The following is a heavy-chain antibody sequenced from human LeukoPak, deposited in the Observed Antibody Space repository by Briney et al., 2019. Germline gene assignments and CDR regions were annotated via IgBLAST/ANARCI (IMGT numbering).Heavy chain of an antibody. V-gene: IGHV4-4*07. CDR2: IYSSGST. CDR1: GGSISNYY. Sequence: PSETLSLTCTVSGGSISNYYWSWIRQPAGKGLEWIGRIYSSGSTSYNPSLKSRVTMSVDTSKNQFSLKVTSVTAADTAVYYCAREGGYYDSSGYQWVDYWGQGTLVTASS. J-gene: IGHJ4*02. D-gene: IGHD3-22*01. CDR3: AREGGYYDSSGYQWVDY.